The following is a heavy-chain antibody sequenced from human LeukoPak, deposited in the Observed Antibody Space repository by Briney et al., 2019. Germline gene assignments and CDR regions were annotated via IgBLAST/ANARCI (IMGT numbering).Heavy chain of an antibody. V-gene: IGHV3-30*03. CDR3: ATSRNLFGELYNGVDV. CDR2: ISYDGSNK. J-gene: IGHJ6*02. CDR1: GFTFSSYG. Sequence: PGGSLRLSCAASGFTFSSYGMHWVRQAPGKGLEWVAVISYDGSNKYYADSVKGRFTISRDNSKNTLYLQMNSLRSEDTAIYYCATSRNLFGELYNGVDVWGQGTTVTVSS. D-gene: IGHD3-10*01.